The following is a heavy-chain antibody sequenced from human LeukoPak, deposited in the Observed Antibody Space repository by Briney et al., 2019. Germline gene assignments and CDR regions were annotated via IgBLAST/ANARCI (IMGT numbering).Heavy chain of an antibody. CDR3: ARHSGGSYYVDY. V-gene: IGHV4-34*01. J-gene: IGHJ4*02. CDR1: GGSFSGYY. D-gene: IGHD1-26*01. Sequence: SETLSLTCAVYGGSFSGYYWSWIRQPPGKGLEWIGSIYYSGSTYYNPSLKSRVTISVDTSKNQFSLKLSSVTAADTAVYYCARHSGGSYYVDYWGQGTLVTVSS. CDR2: IYYSGST.